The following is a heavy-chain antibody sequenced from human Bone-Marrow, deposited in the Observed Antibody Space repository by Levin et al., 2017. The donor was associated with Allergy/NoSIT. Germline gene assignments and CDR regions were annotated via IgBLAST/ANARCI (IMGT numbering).Heavy chain of an antibody. CDR3: ARDLGPRAVHFDF. CDR1: GFSFSNYG. J-gene: IGHJ4*02. CDR2: IGTTSDDI. D-gene: IGHD3-10*01. Sequence: GGSLRLSCAASGFSFSNYGMNWVRQAPGKGLEWVSSIGTTSDDIYYADSVKGRFTIPRDNAKSSLFLQMNSLRAEDTAVYYCARDLGPRAVHFDFWGQGTLVTVSS. V-gene: IGHV3-21*01.